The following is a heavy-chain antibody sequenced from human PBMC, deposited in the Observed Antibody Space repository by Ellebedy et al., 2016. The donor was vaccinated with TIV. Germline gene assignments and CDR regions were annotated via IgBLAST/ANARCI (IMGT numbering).Heavy chain of an antibody. CDR3: ARDGVGATGFDY. Sequence: ASVKVSCKVSGYTLTDLSMHWVRQAPGKGLEWMGGFDPEDGETIYAQKFQGRVTMTEDTSTDTAYMELSSLRSEDTAVYYCARDGVGATGFDYWGQGTLVTVSS. D-gene: IGHD1-26*01. CDR1: GYTLTDLS. V-gene: IGHV1-24*01. J-gene: IGHJ4*02. CDR2: FDPEDGET.